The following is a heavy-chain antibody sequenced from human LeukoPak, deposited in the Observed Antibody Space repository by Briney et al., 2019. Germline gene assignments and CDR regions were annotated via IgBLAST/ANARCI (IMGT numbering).Heavy chain of an antibody. D-gene: IGHD3-10*01. Sequence: SETLSLTCAVSGGSTSSGGYSWSWIRQPPGKGLEWIGYIYHSGSTYYNPSLKSRVTISVDRSKNQFSLRLSSVTAADTAVYYCARGISGWFGELVAFDYWGQGTLVTVSS. V-gene: IGHV4-30-2*01. J-gene: IGHJ4*02. CDR3: ARGISGWFGELVAFDY. CDR2: IYHSGST. CDR1: GGSTSSGGYS.